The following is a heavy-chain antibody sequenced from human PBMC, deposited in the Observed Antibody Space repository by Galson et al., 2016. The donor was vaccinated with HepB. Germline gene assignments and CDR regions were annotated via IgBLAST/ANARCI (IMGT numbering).Heavy chain of an antibody. CDR2: ISRSGTNM. J-gene: IGHJ6*03. CDR3: ARGDNPDYGDYASAYYYMDV. V-gene: IGHV3-21*01. CDR1: GFSFSSYG. Sequence: SLRLSCAASGFSFSSYGMNWVRQAPGKGLQWVSSISRSGTNMYYADSVKGRFTISRDNAKNSLYLQMNSLRAEDTAVYYCARGDNPDYGDYASAYYYMDVWGKGTTVTVSS. D-gene: IGHD4-17*01.